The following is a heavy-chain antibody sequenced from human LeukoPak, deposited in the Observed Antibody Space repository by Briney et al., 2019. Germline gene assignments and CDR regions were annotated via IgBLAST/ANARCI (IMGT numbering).Heavy chain of an antibody. CDR2: ISWNSGSI. Sequence: GRSLRLSCAASGFTFDDYAMHWVRQAPGKGLEWVSGISWNSGSIGYADSVKGRFTISRDNAKNSLYLQMNSLRAEDTALYYCAKENWVRGVIFHYYGMDVWGQGTTVTVSS. V-gene: IGHV3-9*01. J-gene: IGHJ6*02. D-gene: IGHD3-10*01. CDR1: GFTFDDYA. CDR3: AKENWVRGVIFHYYGMDV.